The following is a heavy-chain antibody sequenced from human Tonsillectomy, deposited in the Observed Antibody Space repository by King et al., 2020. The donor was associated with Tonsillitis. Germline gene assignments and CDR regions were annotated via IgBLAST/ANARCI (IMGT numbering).Heavy chain of an antibody. CDR2: ISHSGST. CDR3: ASGTPAADY. Sequence: QLQESGPGLVKPSETLSLTCAVSGFSISSGFYWGWIRQPPGKGLEWIGSISHSGSTYYNPSLKSRVTISLDTSKNQISLKLSSVIAADTAVYYCASGTPAADYWGQGTLVTVSS. J-gene: IGHJ4*02. CDR1: GFSISSGFY. V-gene: IGHV4-38-2*01. D-gene: IGHD1-26*01.